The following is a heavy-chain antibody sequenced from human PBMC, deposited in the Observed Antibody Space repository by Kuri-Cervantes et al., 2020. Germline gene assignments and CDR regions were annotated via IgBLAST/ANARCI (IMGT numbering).Heavy chain of an antibody. CDR2: VSYDGSEK. CDR3: AEDFRWRVHSFDS. J-gene: IGHJ4*02. Sequence: GESLKISCAASGFTFSSYAIHWVRQAPGKGLEWVAFVSYDGSEKNYADSVKGRFTISRDNSNNIVYLQMNSLRPDDTAIYSCAEDFRWRVHSFDSWGPGTVVTVSS. D-gene: IGHD6-19*01. CDR1: GFTFSSYA. V-gene: IGHV3-30*04.